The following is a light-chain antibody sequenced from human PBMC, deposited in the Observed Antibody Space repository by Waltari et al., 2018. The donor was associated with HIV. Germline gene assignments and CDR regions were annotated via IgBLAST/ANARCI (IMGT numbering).Light chain of an antibody. CDR2: QDR. CDR1: KLGNKF. J-gene: IGLJ2*01. Sequence: SYELTQPPSVSVSPGQTASISCSGDKLGNKFAAWYQQKPGQSPVVVMYQDRSRPSGIRERFSGSNSGNTATLTISGTQAMDEADYYCQAWDSSTVVFGGGTKLTVL. V-gene: IGLV3-1*01. CDR3: QAWDSSTVV.